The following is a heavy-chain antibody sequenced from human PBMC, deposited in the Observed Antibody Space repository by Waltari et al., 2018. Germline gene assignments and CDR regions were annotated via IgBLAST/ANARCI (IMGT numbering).Heavy chain of an antibody. CDR2: IIPIFGTA. CDR3: ARQSIVVLPYGMDV. Sequence: QVQLVQSGAEVKKPGSSVKISCKASGGTFNNYAVDWVRQAPGQGLEWMGGIIPIFGTANYAQKFQGRVTITTDESTSTAYMELSSLRSEDTAVYYCARQSIVVLPYGMDVWGQGTTVTVSS. D-gene: IGHD1-26*01. V-gene: IGHV1-69*05. CDR1: GGTFNNYA. J-gene: IGHJ6*02.